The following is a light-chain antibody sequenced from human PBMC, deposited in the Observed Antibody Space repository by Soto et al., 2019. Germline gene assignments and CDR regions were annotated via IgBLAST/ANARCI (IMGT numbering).Light chain of an antibody. J-gene: IGKJ5*01. CDR2: GAS. V-gene: IGKV3-20*01. CDR3: QHYGDSLSIT. CDR1: QSISSSY. Sequence: EIVLTQSPGTLSLSPGERATLSCRASQSISSSYLAWYQQKPGQAPGLLIYGASRRATGIPDRFIGSGSGTDFTLTISRLEPEDFAVYYCQHYGDSLSITFGQGTRLEI.